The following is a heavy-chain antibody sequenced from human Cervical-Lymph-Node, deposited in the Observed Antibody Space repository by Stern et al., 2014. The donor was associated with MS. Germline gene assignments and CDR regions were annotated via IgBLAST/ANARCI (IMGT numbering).Heavy chain of an antibody. V-gene: IGHV1-3*01. CDR3: ARATHYDPQPRDFYYGMDV. CDR2: IYGGNGNT. D-gene: IGHD3-16*01. Sequence: QVLLVGSGAEVKKPGASVHVSCKASGYAFTKYAIHWVRQAPGQRLQWMGWIYGGNGNTKYSQTFQGRVTFTQATSPTTAYMEVRSLRSDDTAVYYCARATHYDPQPRDFYYGMDVWGQGTTVIVSS. CDR1: GYAFTKYA. J-gene: IGHJ6*02.